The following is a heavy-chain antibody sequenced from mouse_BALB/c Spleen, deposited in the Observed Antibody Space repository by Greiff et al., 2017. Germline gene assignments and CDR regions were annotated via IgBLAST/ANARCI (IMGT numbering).Heavy chain of an antibody. CDR1: GFNIKDYY. CDR3: NPYDYEDY. D-gene: IGHD2-4*01. Sequence: EVKVVESGAELVRSGASVKLSCTASGFNIKDYYMHWVKQRPEQGLEWIGWIDPENGDTEYAPKFQGKATMTADTSSNTAYLQLSSLTSEDTAVYYCNPYDYEDYWGQGTTLTVSS. V-gene: IGHV14-4*02. CDR2: IDPENGDT. J-gene: IGHJ2*01.